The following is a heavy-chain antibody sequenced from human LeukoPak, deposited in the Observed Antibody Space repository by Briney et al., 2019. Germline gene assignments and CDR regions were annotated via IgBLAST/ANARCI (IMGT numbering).Heavy chain of an antibody. J-gene: IGHJ6*02. CDR3: ARDDYGDYHLGYYGMDV. V-gene: IGHV3-48*02. Sequence: GGSLRLSCAASGFTFSSYSMNWVRQAPGKGLEWVSYISSSSSTIYYADSVKGRFTISRDNAKNSLYLQTNSLRDEDTAVYYCARDDYGDYHLGYYGMDVWGQGTTVTVSS. CDR1: GFTFSSYS. D-gene: IGHD4-17*01. CDR2: ISSSSSTI.